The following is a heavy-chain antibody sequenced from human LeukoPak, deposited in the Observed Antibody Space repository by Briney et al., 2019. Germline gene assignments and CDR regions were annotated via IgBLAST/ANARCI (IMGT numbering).Heavy chain of an antibody. CDR2: INHSGST. J-gene: IGHJ6*02. CDR3: ARALPYYYGSGSHPYYGMDV. Sequence: SETLSLTCTVSGGSISSSSYYWSWIRQPPGKGLEWIGEINHSGSTNYNPSLKSRATISVDTSKNQFSLKLSSVTAADTAVYYCARALPYYYGSGSHPYYGMDVWGQGTTVTVSS. CDR1: GGSISSSSYY. V-gene: IGHV4-39*07. D-gene: IGHD3-10*01.